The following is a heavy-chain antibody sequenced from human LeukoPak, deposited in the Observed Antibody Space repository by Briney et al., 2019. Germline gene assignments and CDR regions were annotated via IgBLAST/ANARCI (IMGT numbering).Heavy chain of an antibody. J-gene: IGHJ4*02. CDR3: ARDEGISGTTFDY. CDR2: INLNSGGT. Sequence: ASVKVSCRTSGYTFTGYYMHWVRQAPGHGLEWMGWINLNSGGTNYAQNFQGRVTMTRDTSITTVYLERSRLRSDDTAVYYCARDEGISGTTFDYWGQGTLVTVSS. CDR1: GYTFTGYY. V-gene: IGHV1-2*02. D-gene: IGHD1-7*01.